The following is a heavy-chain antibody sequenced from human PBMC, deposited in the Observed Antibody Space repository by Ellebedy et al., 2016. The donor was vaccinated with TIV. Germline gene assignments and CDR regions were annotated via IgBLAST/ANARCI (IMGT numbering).Heavy chain of an antibody. J-gene: IGHJ6*02. CDR2: IKSDGGRT. V-gene: IGHV3-74*01. CDR1: GFTSTTYW. Sequence: GGSLRLSXAASGFTSTTYWMHWVRQAPGEGLACVSRIKSDGGRTFYADSVKGRFTISRDNAKNTRYLQRNSLRAEDTDMYFWARVYYYGMDVWGQGNTVTVS. CDR3: ARVYYYGMDV.